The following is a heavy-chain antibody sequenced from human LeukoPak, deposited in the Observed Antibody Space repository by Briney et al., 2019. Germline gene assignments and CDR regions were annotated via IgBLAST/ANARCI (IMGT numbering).Heavy chain of an antibody. D-gene: IGHD6-19*01. Sequence: GGSLRLSCAASGFTFSSYWMHWVRQAPGKGLVWVSRINSEGSSTSYADSVKGRFTISRDNAKNTLYMQMNSLRAEDTAVYYCTREGQQWLVSNDAFDIWGQGTMVTASS. V-gene: IGHV3-74*01. J-gene: IGHJ3*02. CDR1: GFTFSSYW. CDR2: INSEGSST. CDR3: TREGQQWLVSNDAFDI.